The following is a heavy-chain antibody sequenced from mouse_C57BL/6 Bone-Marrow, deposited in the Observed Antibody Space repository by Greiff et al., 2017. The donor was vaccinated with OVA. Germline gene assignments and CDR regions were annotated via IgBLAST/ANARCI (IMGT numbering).Heavy chain of an antibody. CDR2: IRNKANNHAT. D-gene: IGHD2-3*01. CDR1: GFTFSDAW. J-gene: IGHJ3*01. V-gene: IGHV6-6*01. CDR3: TRPDGFPCAY. Sequence: EVQLQESGGGLVQPGGSMKLSCAASGFTFSDAWMDWVRQSPEKGLEWVAEIRNKANNHATYYAESVKGRFTISRDDSKSSVYRQMNSVRAEDTGIYYCTRPDGFPCAYWGQGTLVTVSA.